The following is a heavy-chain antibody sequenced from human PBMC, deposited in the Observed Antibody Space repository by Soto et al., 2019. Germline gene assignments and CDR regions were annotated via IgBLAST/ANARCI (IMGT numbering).Heavy chain of an antibody. CDR1: GFSLSTSGMR. CDR3: ARILGAPYYDPPYCMHV. D-gene: IGHD3-3*01. Sequence: GSGPTLVNPTQTLTLTCTFSGFSLSTSGMRVSWIRQPPGKALEWLARIDWDDDKFYSTSLKTRLTISKDTSKNQVVLTMTNMDPVDTATYYCARILGAPYYDPPYCMHVWGPGTTVTVSS. V-gene: IGHV2-70*04. J-gene: IGHJ6*02. CDR2: IDWDDDK.